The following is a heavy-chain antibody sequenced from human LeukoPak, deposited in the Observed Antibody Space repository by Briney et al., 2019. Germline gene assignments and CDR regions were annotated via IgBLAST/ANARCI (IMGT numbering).Heavy chain of an antibody. CDR3: AREGSTSGTNWFDP. J-gene: IGHJ5*02. CDR1: DYSITSDYY. V-gene: IGHV4-38-2*02. CDR2: IYHSGST. Sequence: SETLSLTCAVSDYSITSDYYWGWIRQPPGKGLEWIGSIYHSGSTYYNPSLESRVTISVDTSKNQFSLKLTSVTAADTAVYYCAREGSTSGTNWFDPWGQGTLVTVSS. D-gene: IGHD3-10*01.